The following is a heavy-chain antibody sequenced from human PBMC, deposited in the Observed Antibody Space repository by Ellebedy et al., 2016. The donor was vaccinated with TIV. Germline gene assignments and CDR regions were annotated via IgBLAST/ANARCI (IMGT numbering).Heavy chain of an antibody. CDR3: ARVTTVVPGA. J-gene: IGHJ5*02. CDR1: GFTFSSYA. CDR2: IWYDGSNK. D-gene: IGHD4-23*01. Sequence: GESLKISXAASGFTFSSYAMHWVRQAPGKGLEWVAVIWYDGSNKYYADSVKGRFTISRDNSKNSLYLQMNSLRAEDTAVYYCARVTTVVPGAWGQGTLVTVSS. V-gene: IGHV3-33*08.